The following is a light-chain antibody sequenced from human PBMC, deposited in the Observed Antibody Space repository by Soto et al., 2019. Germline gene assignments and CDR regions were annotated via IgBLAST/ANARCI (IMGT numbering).Light chain of an antibody. J-gene: IGKJ3*01. CDR2: GAS. Sequence: EIVLTQSPGTLSLSPGERATLSCRTSQTVCSTCLAWYQQKPGQAPRLLISGASNRATGIPDRFSGSGSGTDFTLTITRLEPDDFAVYYCQQYGGSPGFTFGPGTKVHIK. CDR1: QTVCSTC. V-gene: IGKV3-20*01. CDR3: QQYGGSPGFT.